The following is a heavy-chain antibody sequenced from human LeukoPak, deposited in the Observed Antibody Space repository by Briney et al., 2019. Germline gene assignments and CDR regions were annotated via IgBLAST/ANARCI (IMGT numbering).Heavy chain of an antibody. J-gene: IGHJ5*02. CDR3: ARKLYYYDTSPAGWFDP. CDR2: INQDGSGE. D-gene: IGHD3-22*01. Sequence: GGSLRLSCAASGFTFSRYWMTWVRQGQGKGLEWVATINQDGSGEYYVDSVKGRFTISRDNAKNSLYLQISGLRAEDTAVYHCARKLYYYDTSPAGWFDPWGQGTLVTVSP. CDR1: GFTFSRYW. V-gene: IGHV3-7*01.